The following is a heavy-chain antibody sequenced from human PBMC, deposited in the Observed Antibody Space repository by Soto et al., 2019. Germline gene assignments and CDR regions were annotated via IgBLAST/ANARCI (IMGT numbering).Heavy chain of an antibody. V-gene: IGHV5-51*03. CDR1: EFSFTTYW. Sequence: VQLVQSGAEVKKPGESLKISCKGSEFSFTTYWIAWVRQMPGEGLKWMGIIYPDDSRTTYSPSFQDQVTISADKSINTAYLQWSSLKASDTAMYYCTRDLDYGGNSEDFDIWGQGTRVTVSS. J-gene: IGHJ3*02. CDR3: TRDLDYGGNSEDFDI. CDR2: IYPDDSRT. D-gene: IGHD4-17*01.